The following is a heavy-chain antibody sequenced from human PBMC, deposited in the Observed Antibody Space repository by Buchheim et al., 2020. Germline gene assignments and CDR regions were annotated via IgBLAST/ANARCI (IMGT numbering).Heavy chain of an antibody. J-gene: IGHJ6*03. V-gene: IGHV3-7*01. Sequence: EVQLVESGRGLVQPGGSLRLSCAASGFTFSSYWMSWVRQAPGKGLEWVANIKQDGSEKYYVDSVKGRFTISRDNAKNSLYLQMNSLRAEDTAVYYCARKGGAYYYGSGSGDYYMDVWGKGTT. CDR2: IKQDGSEK. D-gene: IGHD3-10*01. CDR3: ARKGGAYYYGSGSGDYYMDV. CDR1: GFTFSSYW.